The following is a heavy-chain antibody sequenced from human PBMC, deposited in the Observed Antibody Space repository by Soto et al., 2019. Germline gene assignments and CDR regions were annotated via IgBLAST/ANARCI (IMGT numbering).Heavy chain of an antibody. D-gene: IGHD6-13*01. CDR2: IYYSGST. CDR1: GGSISSGGYY. Sequence: SETLSLTCTVSGGSISSGGYYWSWIRQHPGKGLEWIGYIYYSGSTYYNPSLKSRVTISVDTSKNQFSLKLSSVTAADTAVYYCASAAGTEKDAFDIWGQGTRVTVSS. V-gene: IGHV4-31*03. CDR3: ASAAGTEKDAFDI. J-gene: IGHJ3*02.